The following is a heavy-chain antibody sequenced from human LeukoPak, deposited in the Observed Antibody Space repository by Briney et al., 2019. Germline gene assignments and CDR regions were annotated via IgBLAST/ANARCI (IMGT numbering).Heavy chain of an antibody. V-gene: IGHV3-33*01. CDR3: ARGGTMIVVPNPLHWFDP. Sequence: GGSLRLSCAASGFTFSSYGMHWVRQAPGKGLEWVAVIWYDGRNKYYADSVKGRFTISRDNSKNTLYLQMNSLIAEDTAVYYCARGGTMIVVPNPLHWFDPWGQGTLVTVSS. CDR1: GFTFSSYG. D-gene: IGHD3-22*01. CDR2: IWYDGRNK. J-gene: IGHJ5*02.